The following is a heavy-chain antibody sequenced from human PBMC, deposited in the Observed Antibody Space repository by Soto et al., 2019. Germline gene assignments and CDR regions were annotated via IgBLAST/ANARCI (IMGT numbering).Heavy chain of an antibody. J-gene: IGHJ6*02. V-gene: IGHV3-33*01. Sequence: GGSLRLSCAASGFTFSSYVMHWVRQAPGKGLEWVAVIWYDGSNKYYADSVKGRFTISRDNSKNTLYLQMNSLRAEDTAVYYCARGLLDYGDPWEEDYYYYGMDVWGQGTTVTVSS. CDR2: IWYDGSNK. D-gene: IGHD4-17*01. CDR3: ARGLLDYGDPWEEDYYYYGMDV. CDR1: GFTFSSYV.